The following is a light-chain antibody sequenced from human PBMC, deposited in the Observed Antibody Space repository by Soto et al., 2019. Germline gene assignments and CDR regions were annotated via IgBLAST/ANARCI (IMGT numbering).Light chain of an antibody. Sequence: DIQMTQSPSTLSASVGDGVTITCRASQTISGWLAWYQQRPGKAPTLLISDASTLRSGVPARFSGSGSGTEFTLTISSLQPDDFGSYYCQQYKNYPWTFGHGTTVEV. CDR2: DAS. J-gene: IGKJ1*01. V-gene: IGKV1-5*01. CDR3: QQYKNYPWT. CDR1: QTISGW.